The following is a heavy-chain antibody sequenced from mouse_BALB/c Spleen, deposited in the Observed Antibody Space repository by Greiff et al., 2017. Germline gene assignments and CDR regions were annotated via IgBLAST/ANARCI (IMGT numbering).Heavy chain of an antibody. J-gene: IGHJ4*01. CDR3: ARQGTEGAMDY. CDR1: GFTFSSYG. CDR2: ISSGGSYT. Sequence: DVKLVESGGDLVKPGGSLKLSCAASGFTFSSYGMSWVRQTPDKRLEWVATISSGGSYTYYPDSVKGRFTISRDNAKNTLYLQMSSLKSEDTAMYYCARQGTEGAMDYWGQGTSVTVSS. V-gene: IGHV5-6*02. D-gene: IGHD3-3*01.